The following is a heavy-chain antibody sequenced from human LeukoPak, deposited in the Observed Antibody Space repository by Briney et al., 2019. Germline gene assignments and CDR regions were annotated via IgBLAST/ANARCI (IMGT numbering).Heavy chain of an antibody. CDR1: GFTFSKSN. D-gene: IGHD3-22*01. CDR3: AKWATDSSGYYSHFDY. Sequence: GGSLRLSCAPSGFTFSKSNMDWGRQDIGKGLEGVSGTGTPGDLEFPGSVRGRFTASRDNAKNALFLQMNSLRAEDTAVYYCAKWATDSSGYYSHFDYRGQGTLVTVSS. CDR2: TGTPGDL. J-gene: IGHJ4*02. V-gene: IGHV3-13*05.